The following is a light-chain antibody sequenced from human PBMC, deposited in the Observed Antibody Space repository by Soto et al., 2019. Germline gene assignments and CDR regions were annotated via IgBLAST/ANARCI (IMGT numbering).Light chain of an antibody. CDR2: AAS. V-gene: IGKV1-39*01. J-gene: IGKJ5*01. Sequence: DIQMTQSPSSLSSALVDILTGTCRASQSISSYLNWYQQKPGKAPKLLIYAASSLQSGVPSRFSGSGSGTDFTLTISSLQPEDFATYYCQQSYSTPFTFGQGTRLEIK. CDR3: QQSYSTPFT. CDR1: QSISSY.